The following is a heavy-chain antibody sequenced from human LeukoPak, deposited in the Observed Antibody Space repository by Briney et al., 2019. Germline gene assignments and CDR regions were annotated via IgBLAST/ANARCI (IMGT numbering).Heavy chain of an antibody. CDR3: ARRRGGDYRYYFDY. V-gene: IGHV5-51*01. CDR1: GYTFHSYW. CDR2: IYPGDSDT. J-gene: IGHJ4*02. D-gene: IGHD4-11*01. Sequence: GESLKISCKGSGYTFHSYWIAWVRQMPGKGLEWMGIIYPGDSDTRYSPSFQGQVTISADKSIRTAYLQWSSLKASDTAMYYCARRRGGDYRYYFDYWGQGTLVTVSS.